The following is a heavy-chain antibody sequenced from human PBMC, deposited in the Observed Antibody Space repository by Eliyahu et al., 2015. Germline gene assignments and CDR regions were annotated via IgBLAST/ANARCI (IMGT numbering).Heavy chain of an antibody. CDR1: GFTFSSHG. CDR3: ASWAGSYADWNPLDY. CDR2: ISYDGRNK. Sequence: QVQLVESGGGVVQPGRSLRLSCVASGFTFSSHGMHWVRQPPGKGLGWVAVISYDGRNKYYADSVKGRFTISRDNSKNTLYLEMNSLRDEDTAVFYCASWAGSYADWNPLDYWGQGTLVTVSS. D-gene: IGHD1-1*01. V-gene: IGHV3-30*03. J-gene: IGHJ4*02.